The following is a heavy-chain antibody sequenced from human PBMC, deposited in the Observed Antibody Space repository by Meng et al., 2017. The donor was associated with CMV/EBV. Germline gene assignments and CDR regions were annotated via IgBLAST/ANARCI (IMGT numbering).Heavy chain of an antibody. CDR3: ARTREYTTFDY. V-gene: IGHV4-30-4*08. Sequence: GQLQQAGHGLGMPSQTRSLSFNVSGGSISSGDYYWCWIRQPPGKGLEWIGYIYYSGSTYYNPSLKSRVTISVDTYKNQFSLQLSTVTAADTAVYYCARTREYTTFDYWGQGTLVTVSS. J-gene: IGHJ4*02. D-gene: IGHD2/OR15-2a*01. CDR2: IYYSGST. CDR1: GGSISSGDYY.